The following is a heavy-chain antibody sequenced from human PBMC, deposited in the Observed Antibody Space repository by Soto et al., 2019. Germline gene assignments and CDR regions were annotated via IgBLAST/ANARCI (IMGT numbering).Heavy chain of an antibody. J-gene: IGHJ6*02. D-gene: IGHD3-10*01. V-gene: IGHV4-31*03. CDR3: ATDEYFGSEIDFYYYAMDV. CDR2: IYYNGST. Sequence: SETLALTFTVSGASISIGGYFWIWIRHHPGKGLEWIGHIYYNGSTYYNPSLKSRLTISVDTSKNEFSLRLTSVTAADTAVYFCATDEYFGSEIDFYYYAMDVWGQGTTVTVSS. CDR1: GASISIGGYF.